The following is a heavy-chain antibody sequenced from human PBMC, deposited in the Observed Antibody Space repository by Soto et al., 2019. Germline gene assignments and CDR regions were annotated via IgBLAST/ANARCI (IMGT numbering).Heavy chain of an antibody. D-gene: IGHD3-3*01. CDR3: AKLRVKHYDFWSGYYWAVDY. J-gene: IGHJ4*02. Sequence: GSLRLSCAASGFTFSSYAMSWVRQAPGEGLEWVSAISGSGGSTYYADSVKGRFTISRDNSKNTLYLQMNSLRAEDTAVYYCAKLRVKHYDFWSGYYWAVDYWGQGTLVTVSS. V-gene: IGHV3-23*01. CDR2: ISGSGGST. CDR1: GFTFSSYA.